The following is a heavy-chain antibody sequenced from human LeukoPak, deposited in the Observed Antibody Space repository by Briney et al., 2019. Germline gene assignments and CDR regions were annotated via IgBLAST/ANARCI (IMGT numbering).Heavy chain of an antibody. CDR2: IDYDSSHI. D-gene: IGHD3-9*01. Sequence: GGSLRLSCAASGFTFSNSAMNWVRQVPGKGLEWVSSIDYDSSHIYYAASVRGRFTISRDNARNSVYLQMDSLRVEDTAVYYCARDPLRYLRVGHYDYWGQGTLVAVSS. V-gene: IGHV3-21*01. CDR1: GFTFSNSA. CDR3: ARDPLRYLRVGHYDY. J-gene: IGHJ4*02.